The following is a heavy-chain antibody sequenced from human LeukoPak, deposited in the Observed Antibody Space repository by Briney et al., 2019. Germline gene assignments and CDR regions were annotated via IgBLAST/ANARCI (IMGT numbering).Heavy chain of an antibody. D-gene: IGHD4-17*01. CDR1: GFTFSNAW. CDR2: IKSKTDGGTA. J-gene: IGHJ4*02. CDR3: TTGIGQRGDTYYFNY. Sequence: GGSLRLSCAASGFTFSNAWMSWVRQAPGKGLEWVGRIKSKTDGGTADYAAPVKGRFTISRDDSKNTLYLQMNSLKTEDTAVYYCTTGIGQRGDTYYFNYWGQGTLVTVSS. V-gene: IGHV3-15*01.